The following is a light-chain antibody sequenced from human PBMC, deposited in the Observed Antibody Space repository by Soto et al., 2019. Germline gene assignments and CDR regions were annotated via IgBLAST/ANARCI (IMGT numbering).Light chain of an antibody. CDR1: SSNIGAVYD. CDR3: PSYDSSLSALV. CDR2: GNS. V-gene: IGLV1-40*01. Sequence: QSVLTQPPSVSGAPGQRVTISCTGSSSNIGAVYDVHWYQQLPGTAPKLLIYGNSNRPSGVPDRFSGSKSGTSASLAITGLEAEDEAYYYCPSYDSSLSALVFGGGTKLTVL. J-gene: IGLJ2*01.